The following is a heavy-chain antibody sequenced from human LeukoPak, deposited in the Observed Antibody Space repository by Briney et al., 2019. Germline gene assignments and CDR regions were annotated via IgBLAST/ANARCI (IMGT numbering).Heavy chain of an antibody. CDR2: IYHSGNT. V-gene: IGHV4-30-2*01. CDR1: GGSISSGGYS. CDR3: ARAGVAGPPPV. D-gene: IGHD6-19*01. Sequence: SETLSLTCAVSGGSISSGGYSWSWIRQPPGKGLEWIGYIYHSGNTNYNPSLKSRVTISVDTSMNQFSLNLSSVTAADTAVYYCARAGVAGPPPVWGQGTMVTVSS. J-gene: IGHJ3*01.